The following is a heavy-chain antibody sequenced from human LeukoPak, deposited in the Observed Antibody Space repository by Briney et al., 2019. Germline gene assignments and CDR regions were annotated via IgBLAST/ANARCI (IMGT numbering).Heavy chain of an antibody. J-gene: IGHJ3*02. D-gene: IGHD2-15*01. CDR3: AREDMWAFDM. V-gene: IGHV3-7*01. Sequence: GGSLRLSCAASGFTFSSFSSYWMSWVRQAPGKGLEWVANIKPDGSQKDYVDSVKGRFTISRDNAKNSLYLQMDSLRAEDTAMYYCAREDMWAFDMWGQGTMVTVSS. CDR2: IKPDGSQK. CDR1: GFTFSSFSSYW.